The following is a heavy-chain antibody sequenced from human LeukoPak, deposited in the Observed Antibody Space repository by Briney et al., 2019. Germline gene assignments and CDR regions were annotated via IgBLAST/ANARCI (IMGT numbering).Heavy chain of an antibody. J-gene: IGHJ3*02. D-gene: IGHD6-6*01. CDR1: GGSFSGYY. Sequence: PSETLSLTCAVYGGSFSGYYGSWIRQPPGKGLEWIGEINHSGSTNYNPSLKSRVTISVDTSKNQFSLKLSSVTAADTAVYYCAREPYPLYSSSSGAFDIWGQGTMVTVSS. CDR2: INHSGST. CDR3: AREPYPLYSSSSGAFDI. V-gene: IGHV4-34*01.